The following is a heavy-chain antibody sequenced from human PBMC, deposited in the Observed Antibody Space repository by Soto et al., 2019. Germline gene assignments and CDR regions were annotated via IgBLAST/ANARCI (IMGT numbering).Heavy chain of an antibody. Sequence: ASVXVSCKASGYTFTSYGISWVRQAPGQGLEWMGWISAYNGNTNYAQKLQGRVTMTTDTSTSTAYMELRSLRSDDTAVYYCARVQDYYDSSGYYYYWGQGTLVTVSS. CDR2: ISAYNGNT. CDR3: ARVQDYYDSSGYYYY. D-gene: IGHD3-22*01. CDR1: GYTFTSYG. J-gene: IGHJ4*02. V-gene: IGHV1-18*01.